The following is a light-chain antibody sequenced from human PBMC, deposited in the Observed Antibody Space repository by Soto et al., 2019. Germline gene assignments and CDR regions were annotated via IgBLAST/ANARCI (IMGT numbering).Light chain of an antibody. V-gene: IGKV1-5*03. CDR2: WAS. CDR3: QQYNTYSGT. Sequence: DIQMTQSPSTLSASVGDRVTITCRAGQSISSWLAWYQQKPGRAPKLLVYWASSLKSGVPSRFSGSGSGTEFPLTITSLQPNDSATYYCQQYNTYSGTFGQWTKVEI. J-gene: IGKJ1*01. CDR1: QSISSW.